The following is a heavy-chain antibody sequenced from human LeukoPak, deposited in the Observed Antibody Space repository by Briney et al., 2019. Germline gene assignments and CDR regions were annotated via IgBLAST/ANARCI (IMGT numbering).Heavy chain of an antibody. CDR1: GGSISTYY. J-gene: IGHJ4*02. D-gene: IGHD2-2*01. Sequence: SETLSLTCTVSGGSISTYYWNWIRQSPGKGLEWIGYMYYSGSTNYNPSLKSRVTISVDTSKNESSLKLSSVTAADTAVYYCAREEGLVVPAARDDYWGQGTLVTVSS. CDR2: MYYSGST. CDR3: AREEGLVVPAARDDY. V-gene: IGHV4-59*01.